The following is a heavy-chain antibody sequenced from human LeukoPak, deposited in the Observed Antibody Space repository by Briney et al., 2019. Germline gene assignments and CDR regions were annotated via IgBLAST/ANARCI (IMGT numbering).Heavy chain of an antibody. CDR1: GYTFTSYG. D-gene: IGHD6-13*01. CDR2: ISAYNGNT. J-gene: IGHJ4*02. Sequence: ASVKVSCKASGYTFTSYGISWVRQAPGQGLEWMGWISAYNGNTNYAQKLQGRVTMTTDTSTSTAYMELRSLRTDVTAVYYCARGLAVAGTSGHVDYWGQGTLVTVSS. V-gene: IGHV1-18*04. CDR3: ARGLAVAGTSGHVDY.